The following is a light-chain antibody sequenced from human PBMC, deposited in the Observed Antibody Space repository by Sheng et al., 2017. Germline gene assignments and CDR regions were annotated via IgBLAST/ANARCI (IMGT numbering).Light chain of an antibody. CDR1: QLPKQY. CDR2: KDS. Sequence: SYELTQPPSVSVSPGXTATITCSGDQLPKQYAYWYQQKPGQALVLLIYKDSERPSEIPERFSGSSSGTTVTLTISGVQAEDEADYYCQSTDDSDTYVFGTG. V-gene: IGLV3-25*03. CDR3: QSTDDSDTYV. J-gene: IGLJ1*01.